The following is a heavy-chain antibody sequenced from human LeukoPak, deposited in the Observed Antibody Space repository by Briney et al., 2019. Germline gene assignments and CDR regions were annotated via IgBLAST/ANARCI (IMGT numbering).Heavy chain of an antibody. CDR1: GGSISSGDYY. CDR3: ATGLGSDYYDSSGYYRDY. J-gene: IGHJ4*02. V-gene: IGHV4-30-4*08. D-gene: IGHD3-22*01. CDR2: IYYSGST. Sequence: SETLSLTCTVSGGSISSGDYYWSWIRQPPGKGLEWIGYIYYSGSTYYNPSLKSRVTISVDTSKNQFSLKLSSVTAADTAVYYCATGLGSDYYDSSGYYRDYWGQGTLVTVSS.